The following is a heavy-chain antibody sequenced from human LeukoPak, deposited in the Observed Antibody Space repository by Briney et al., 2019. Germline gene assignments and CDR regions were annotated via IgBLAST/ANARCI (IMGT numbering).Heavy chain of an antibody. CDR3: AKASSPMRSVDYGMGV. J-gene: IGHJ6*02. Sequence: ASVKVSCKASGYTFTSYDLNWVRQAPGQGLEWMGGVNPKSGNTDYAQKFQGRVTMTRNTSITTAYLELSSLRFEDTAVYYCAKASSPMRSVDYGMGVWGQGTTVIVSS. CDR1: GYTFTSYD. D-gene: IGHD3-10*01. CDR2: VNPKSGNT. V-gene: IGHV1-8*01.